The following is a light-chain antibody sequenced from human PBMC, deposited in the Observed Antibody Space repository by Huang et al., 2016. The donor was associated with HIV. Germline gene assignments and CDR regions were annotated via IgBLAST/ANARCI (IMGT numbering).Light chain of an antibody. CDR3: QQFFTTPLT. J-gene: IGKJ4*01. CDR2: WSS. Sequence: DIVLTQSPDSLTVSLGERATVRCKSSHSLLHSDNKNYLAWYQLKTGQSPKLLIYWSSTRESGVPDRFSGDGSGSNFTLTINNLQAEDVAIYYCQQFFTTPLTVGGG. V-gene: IGKV4-1*01. CDR1: HSLLHSDNKNY.